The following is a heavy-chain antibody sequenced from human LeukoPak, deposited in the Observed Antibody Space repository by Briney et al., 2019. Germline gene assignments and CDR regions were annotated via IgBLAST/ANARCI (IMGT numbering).Heavy chain of an antibody. V-gene: IGHV3-66*01. CDR1: GFTVSSNY. CDR3: ARGGDYYEFDY. D-gene: IGHD3-22*01. CDR2: IYSGGGT. Sequence: GGSLRLSCAASGFTVSSNYMTWVRQAPGKGLDWVSVIYSGGGTYYADSVKGRFTISRDNSKNTLYLHMNSLRAEDTAVYYCARGGDYYEFDYWGQGTLVTVSS. J-gene: IGHJ4*02.